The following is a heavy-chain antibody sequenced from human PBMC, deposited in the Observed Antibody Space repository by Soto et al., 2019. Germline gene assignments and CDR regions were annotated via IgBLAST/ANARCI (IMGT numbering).Heavy chain of an antibody. J-gene: IGHJ3*02. CDR2: IYYSGST. Sequence: SETLSLTCTVSGGSISSGAYYWSWIRQPPGKGLEWIGYIYYSGSTYYNPSIKSRVTISVDTSKNQFSLKLSSVTAAETAVYYCASKDYYDSRWAFDIWGQGTMVTVSS. CDR3: ASKDYYDSRWAFDI. D-gene: IGHD3-22*01. CDR1: GGSISSGAYY. V-gene: IGHV4-30-4*01.